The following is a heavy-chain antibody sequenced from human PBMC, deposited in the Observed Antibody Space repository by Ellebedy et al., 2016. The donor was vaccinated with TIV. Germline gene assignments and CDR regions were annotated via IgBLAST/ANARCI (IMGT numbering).Heavy chain of an antibody. CDR1: GFTFSSYG. CDR2: IWYDGSNK. Sequence: GESLKISXAASGFTFSSYGMHWVRQAPGKGLEWVAVIWYDGSNKYYADSVKGRFTISRDNSKNTLYLQMNSLRAEDTAVYYCARDQGAPVYDILTGYPFNYFDYWGQGTLVTVSS. V-gene: IGHV3-33*01. D-gene: IGHD3-9*01. J-gene: IGHJ4*02. CDR3: ARDQGAPVYDILTGYPFNYFDY.